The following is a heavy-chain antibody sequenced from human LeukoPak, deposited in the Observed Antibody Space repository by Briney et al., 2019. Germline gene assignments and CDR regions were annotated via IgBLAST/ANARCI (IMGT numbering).Heavy chain of an antibody. CDR3: ARDQRRLTTVTTLGY. CDR2: FDPEDGET. Sequence: ASVKVSCKVSGYTLTELSMHWVRQAPGKGLEWMGGFDPEDGETIYAQKFQGRVTMTEDTSTDTAYMELSSLRSDDTAVYYCARDQRRLTTVTTLGYWGQGTLVTVSS. J-gene: IGHJ4*02. D-gene: IGHD4-17*01. CDR1: GYTLTELS. V-gene: IGHV1-24*01.